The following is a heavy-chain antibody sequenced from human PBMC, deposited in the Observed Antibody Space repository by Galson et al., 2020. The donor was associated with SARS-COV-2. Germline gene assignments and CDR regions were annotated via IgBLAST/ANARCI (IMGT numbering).Heavy chain of an antibody. D-gene: IGHD6-13*01. J-gene: IGHJ4*02. V-gene: IGHV3-11*01. CDR1: GFTFSDSS. CDR2: IRSSGSTI. Sequence: GGSLRLSCAASGFTFSDSSMSWIRQAPGKGLEWVSSIRSSGSTIYYADSVKGRFTISRANAKNSLYLQMSSLRAEDTAAYYCASERSSRWESGSGGGTFEYGGQGTLFTVSS. CDR3: ASERSSRWESGSGGGTFEY.